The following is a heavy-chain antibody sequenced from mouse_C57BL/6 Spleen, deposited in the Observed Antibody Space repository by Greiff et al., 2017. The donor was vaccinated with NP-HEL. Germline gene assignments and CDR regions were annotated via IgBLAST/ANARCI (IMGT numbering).Heavy chain of an antibody. Sequence: VQLQQPGAELVMPGASVKLSCKASGYTFTSYWMHWVKQRPGQGLEWIGEIDPSDSYTNYNQKFKGKSTLTVDKSSSTAYMQLSSLTSEDSAVYYCARSRDDEFADWGQGTLVTVSA. CDR1: GYTFTSYW. J-gene: IGHJ3*01. V-gene: IGHV1-69*01. CDR3: ARSRDDEFAD. D-gene: IGHD2-3*01. CDR2: IDPSDSYT.